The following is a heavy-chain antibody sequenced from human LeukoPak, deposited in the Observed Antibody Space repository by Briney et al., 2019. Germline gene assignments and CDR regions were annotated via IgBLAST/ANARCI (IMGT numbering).Heavy chain of an antibody. CDR1: GGSISSGSYY. J-gene: IGHJ6*03. CDR2: IYTSGST. D-gene: IGHD2-8*02. Sequence: SETLSLTCTVSGGSISSGSYYWSWIRQPAGKGLEWIGRIYTSGSTNYNPSLKRRVTISVDTSKNQFSLKLSSVTAADTAVYYCARDLVRSYYYMDVWGKGTTVTVSS. V-gene: IGHV4-61*02. CDR3: ARDLVRSYYYMDV.